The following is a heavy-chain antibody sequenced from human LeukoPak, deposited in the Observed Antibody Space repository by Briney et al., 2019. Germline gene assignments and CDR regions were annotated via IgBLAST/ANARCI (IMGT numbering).Heavy chain of an antibody. Sequence: PGGSLRLSCAASGFTFSSYAMHWVRQGPGKGLEWVAYIAHHGSNKYYADSVKGRFTISRGNSKRTLHLQMNNLRADDTAVYYCAKDGSWSCTDWGQGALVTVSS. CDR3: AKDGSWSCTD. V-gene: IGHV3-30*02. CDR1: GFTFSSYA. CDR2: IAHHGSNK. J-gene: IGHJ4*02. D-gene: IGHD2-8*02.